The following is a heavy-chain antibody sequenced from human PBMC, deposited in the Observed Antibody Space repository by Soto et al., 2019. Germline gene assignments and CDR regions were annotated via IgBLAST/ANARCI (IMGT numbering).Heavy chain of an antibody. J-gene: IGHJ6*02. CDR1: GATFSNHA. V-gene: IGHV1-69*13. Sequence: SVKVSCKAPGATFSNHAISWVRQAPGQGLEWVGGIIPMFPTADYAQRFQGRVTITADDSTTTVYMELSGLRSEDTAMYYCARDDAPYCGGDCYRYFYYGMDVWGQGTTVTVSS. CDR2: IIPMFPTA. CDR3: ARDDAPYCGGDCYRYFYYGMDV. D-gene: IGHD2-21*02.